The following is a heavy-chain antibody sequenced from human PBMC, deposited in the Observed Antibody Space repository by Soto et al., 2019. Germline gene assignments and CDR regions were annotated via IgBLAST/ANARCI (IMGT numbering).Heavy chain of an antibody. CDR2: ISYDGNNK. D-gene: IGHD4-17*01. CDR1: GFIFSTYG. Sequence: QVQLVESGGSVVQPGRSLRLSCAASGFIFSTYGMHWVREAPGKGLEWLSVISYDGNNKYYADSVKGRFTISRDNSKNTLWLQMDSLRTEDTAVYYCAKDLLLTTITTVGDWGQGTLVTVSS. J-gene: IGHJ4*02. V-gene: IGHV3-30*18. CDR3: AKDLLLTTITTVGD.